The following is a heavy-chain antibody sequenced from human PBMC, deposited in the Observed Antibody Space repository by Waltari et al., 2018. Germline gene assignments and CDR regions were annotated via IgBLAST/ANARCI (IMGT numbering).Heavy chain of an antibody. CDR2: IDYSGST. V-gene: IGHV4-59*01. Sequence: QVQLQESGPGLVKPSETLSLTCTVSGGSISSYYWSWIRQPPGKGLEWIGYIDYSGSTNYNPHLKSRVTISVDTSKNQFSLKRSSVTAADTAVYYCARIRIGNYNEIDYWGQGTLVTVSS. CDR1: GGSISSYY. CDR3: ARIRIGNYNEIDY. J-gene: IGHJ4*02. D-gene: IGHD4-4*01.